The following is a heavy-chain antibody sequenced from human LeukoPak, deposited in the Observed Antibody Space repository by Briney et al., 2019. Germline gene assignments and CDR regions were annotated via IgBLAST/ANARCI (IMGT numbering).Heavy chain of an antibody. V-gene: IGHV3-66*01. CDR3: ARGPDETTVTPFDY. Sequence: GGSLRLSCAASGFTVSSNYMSWVRQAPGKGLEWVSVIYSGGSTYYADSVKGRFTISRDNSKNTLYLQMNSLRAEDTAVYYCARGPDETTVTPFDYWGQGTLVTVSS. CDR2: IYSGGST. D-gene: IGHD4-17*01. J-gene: IGHJ4*02. CDR1: GFTVSSNY.